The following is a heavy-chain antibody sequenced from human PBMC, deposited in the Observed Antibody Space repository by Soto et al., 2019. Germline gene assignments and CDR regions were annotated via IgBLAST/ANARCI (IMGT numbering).Heavy chain of an antibody. J-gene: IGHJ4*02. CDR1: GFTFSSYG. V-gene: IGHV3-30*18. CDR2: ISYNGSNK. CDR3: AKERMEQYQVLPVFYY. Sequence: QVQLVESGGGVVQPGRSLRLSCAASGFTFSSYGMHWVRQAPAKGLEWVAVISYNGSNKNYADSVKARFTISRDNSKNTLYLQMNSLRAEETAIYFCAKERMEQYQVLPVFYYWGQGALVTVSS. D-gene: IGHD2-2*01.